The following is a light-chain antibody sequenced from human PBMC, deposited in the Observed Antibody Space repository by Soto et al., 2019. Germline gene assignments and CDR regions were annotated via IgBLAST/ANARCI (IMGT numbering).Light chain of an antibody. V-gene: IGLV2-23*02. Sequence: QSALTQPASVSGSPGQSITISCTGTSSDVGSFALVSWYQHHPGEAPKLIIYEVTKRPSGVSNRFSGSRSGNTASLTISGLQPDDEADFYCCSYAGSITWVFGGGTKVTVL. CDR3: CSYAGSITWV. CDR2: EVT. CDR1: SSDVGSFAL. J-gene: IGLJ3*02.